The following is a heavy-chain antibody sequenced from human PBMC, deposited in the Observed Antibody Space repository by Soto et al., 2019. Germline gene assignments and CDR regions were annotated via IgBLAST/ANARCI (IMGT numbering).Heavy chain of an antibody. CDR1: GFTFSSYG. V-gene: IGHV3-33*01. J-gene: IGHJ5*02. D-gene: IGHD1-7*01. CDR2: IWYDGSNK. CDR3: ARESITGTTEDWFDP. Sequence: QVQLVESGGGVVQPGRSLRLSCAASGFTFSSYGMHWVRQAPGKGLEWVAVIWYDGSNKYYADSVKGRFTISRDNSKNTLYLQMNSLRAEDTAVYYCARESITGTTEDWFDPWGQGTLVTVSS.